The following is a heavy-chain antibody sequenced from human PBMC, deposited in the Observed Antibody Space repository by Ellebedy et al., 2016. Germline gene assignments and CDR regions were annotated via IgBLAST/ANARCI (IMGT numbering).Heavy chain of an antibody. J-gene: IGHJ6*02. CDR3: ARERVDIVATITQSHYYYYGMDV. V-gene: IGHV3-30*02. Sequence: GESLKISXGASGFNFRTYVMHWVRQAPDKGLDWVALIWSDGGVQYYRDSVKGRFTISRDNSKNTLYLQMNSLRAEDTAVYYCARERVDIVATITQSHYYYYGMDVWGQGTTVTVSS. CDR2: IWSDGGVQ. D-gene: IGHD5-12*01. CDR1: GFNFRTYV.